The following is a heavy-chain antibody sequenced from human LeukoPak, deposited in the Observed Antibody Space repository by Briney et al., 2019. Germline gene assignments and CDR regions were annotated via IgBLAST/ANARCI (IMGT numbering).Heavy chain of an antibody. J-gene: IGHJ3*02. CDR1: GGSISSYY. CDR3: ARDVGYYYDSSGHFVRDAFDI. D-gene: IGHD3-22*01. V-gene: IGHV4-59*01. CDR2: IYYSGST. Sequence: SETLSLTCTVSGGSISSYYWSWIRQPPGKGLEWIGYIYYSGSTNYNPSLKSRVTISVDTSKNQFSLKLSSVTAADTAVYYCARDVGYYYDSSGHFVRDAFDIWGQGTMVTVSS.